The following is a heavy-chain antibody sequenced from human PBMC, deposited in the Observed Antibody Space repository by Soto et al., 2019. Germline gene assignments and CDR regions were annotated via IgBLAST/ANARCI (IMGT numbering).Heavy chain of an antibody. CDR1: GGSISSGGYY. J-gene: IGHJ4*02. CDR3: ARAYYYGSGSHRHPPGY. D-gene: IGHD3-10*01. Sequence: SETLSLTCTVSGGSISSGGYYWSWIRQHPGKGLEWIGYIYYSGSTYYNPSLKSRVTISVDTSKNQFSLKLSSVTAADTAVYYCARAYYYGSGSHRHPPGYWGQGTLVTVSS. CDR2: IYYSGST. V-gene: IGHV4-31*03.